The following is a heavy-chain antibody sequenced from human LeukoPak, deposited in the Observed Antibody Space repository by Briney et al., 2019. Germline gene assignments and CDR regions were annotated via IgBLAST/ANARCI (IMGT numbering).Heavy chain of an antibody. CDR1: GFTFTSHN. V-gene: IGHV3-23*01. J-gene: IGHJ4*02. D-gene: IGHD5-18*01. CDR2: ISGSGGST. CDR3: AKVSANSYGYYYFDY. Sequence: PGGSLRLSCAASGFTFTSHNMNWIRQAPGKGLEWVSAISGSGGSTYYADSVKGRFTISRDNSKNTLYLQMNSLRAEDTAVYYCAKVSANSYGYYYFDYWGQGTLVTVSS.